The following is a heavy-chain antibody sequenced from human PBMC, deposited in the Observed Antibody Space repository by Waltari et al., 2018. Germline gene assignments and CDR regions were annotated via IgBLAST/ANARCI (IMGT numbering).Heavy chain of an antibody. D-gene: IGHD6-13*01. V-gene: IGHV4-34*01. J-gene: IGHJ4*02. CDR2: INHSGST. Sequence: QVQLQQWGAGLLKPSETLSLTCAVYGGSFSGYYWSWIRQPPGKGLEWIGEINHSGSTNYNPSVKSRVTIAVDTSKNQFSLKLSSVTAADTAVYYCARVYIAAAQALDYWGQGTLVTVSS. CDR3: ARVYIAAAQALDY. CDR1: GGSFSGYY.